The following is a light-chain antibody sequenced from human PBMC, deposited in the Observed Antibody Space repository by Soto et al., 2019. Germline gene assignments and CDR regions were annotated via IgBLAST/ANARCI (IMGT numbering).Light chain of an antibody. Sequence: QSALTQPPSASGTPGQRVTISCSGSTSNIGSNPVNWYQQLPGTAPKLLIYSNNQRPPGVPDRFSGSKSGTSASLAISALQSEDEADYYCAAWDSSLNAHLLFGGGTKLTVL. CDR1: TSNIGSNP. V-gene: IGLV1-44*01. CDR2: SNN. CDR3: AAWDSSLNAHLL. J-gene: IGLJ2*01.